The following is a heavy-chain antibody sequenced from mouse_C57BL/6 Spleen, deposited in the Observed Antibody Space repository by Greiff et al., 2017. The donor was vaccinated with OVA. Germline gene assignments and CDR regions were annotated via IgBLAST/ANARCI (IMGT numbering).Heavy chain of an antibody. Sequence: EVQLQQSVAELVRPGASVKLSCTASGFNIKNTYLNWVKQRPEQGMEWIGRVDPANGNTKNAPYFQGKATITADTTSNTAYLQLSRLTSEDTAIYYCARRDGSSRWCAYWGQGTLVTVSA. V-gene: IGHV14-3*01. CDR3: ARRDGSSRWCAY. CDR1: GFNIKNTY. D-gene: IGHD1-1*01. CDR2: VDPANGNT. J-gene: IGHJ3*01.